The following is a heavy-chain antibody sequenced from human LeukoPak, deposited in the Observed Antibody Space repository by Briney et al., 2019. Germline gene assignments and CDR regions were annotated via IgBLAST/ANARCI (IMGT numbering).Heavy chain of an antibody. Sequence: PGGSLRLSCAASGFTFSSYAMSWVRQAPGKGLEWVSAISGSGGSTYYADSVKGRFTISRDNSKNTLYLQMNSLRAEDTAVYYCAKDRPRRYDFWSGYLLDHWGQGTLVTVSS. V-gene: IGHV3-23*01. J-gene: IGHJ4*02. D-gene: IGHD3-3*01. CDR3: AKDRPRRYDFWSGYLLDH. CDR2: ISGSGGST. CDR1: GFTFSSYA.